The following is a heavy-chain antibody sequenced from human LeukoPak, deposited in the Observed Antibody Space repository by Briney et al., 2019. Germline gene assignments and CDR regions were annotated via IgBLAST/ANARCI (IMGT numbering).Heavy chain of an antibody. Sequence: ASVKVSCKASGYTFIGYYIHWVRQAPGQGLEWMGRINLNSGATDYALKFQGWVAMTRDTSINTAYMEFNRLKSDDTAVYYCARDWSMTTLDYWGQGTLVTVSS. CDR1: GYTFIGYY. CDR2: INLNSGAT. J-gene: IGHJ4*02. D-gene: IGHD4-11*01. CDR3: ARDWSMTTLDY. V-gene: IGHV1-2*04.